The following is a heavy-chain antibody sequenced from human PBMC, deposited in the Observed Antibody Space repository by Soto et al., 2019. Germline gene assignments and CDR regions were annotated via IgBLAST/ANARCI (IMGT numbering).Heavy chain of an antibody. CDR2: IYSGGST. V-gene: IGHV3-53*01. CDR1: GFTVSSNY. D-gene: IGHD3-3*01. Sequence: GGSLRLSCAASGFTVSSNYMSWGRQAPGKGLEWVSVIYSGGSTYYADSVKGRFTMSRDNSENTLHLQLNSLRAEYTAVYYCARGGYHPYDFWSGYYTGGYYYGMDVWGQGTTVTVS. J-gene: IGHJ6*02. CDR3: ARGGYHPYDFWSGYYTGGYYYGMDV.